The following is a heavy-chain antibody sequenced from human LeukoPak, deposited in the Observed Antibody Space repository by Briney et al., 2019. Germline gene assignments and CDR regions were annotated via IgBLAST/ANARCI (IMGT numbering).Heavy chain of an antibody. CDR3: TKPDWLDP. CDR2: IKYDGSSA. Sequence: GGSLRLSCAASGFTFSSYWMHWVRQAPGKGLVWVSRIKYDGSSASYVDSVRGRFTISRDNAKSTLYLQMNSLRVEDTAVYYCTKPDWLDPWGQGTLVTVSS. V-gene: IGHV3-74*01. CDR1: GFTFSSYW. J-gene: IGHJ5*02.